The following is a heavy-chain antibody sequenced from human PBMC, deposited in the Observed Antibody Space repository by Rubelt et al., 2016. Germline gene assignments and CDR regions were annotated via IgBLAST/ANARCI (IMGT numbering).Heavy chain of an antibody. V-gene: IGHV1-69*04. Sequence: FQGRVTITADKSTSTAYMELSSLRSEDTAVYYCARDSGSGYYGSGSYYPFDYWGQGTLVTVSS. CDR3: ARDSGSGYYGSGSYYPFDY. J-gene: IGHJ4*02. D-gene: IGHD3-10*01.